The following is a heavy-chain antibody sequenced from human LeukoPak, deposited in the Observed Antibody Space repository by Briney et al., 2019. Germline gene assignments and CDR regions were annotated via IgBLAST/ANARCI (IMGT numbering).Heavy chain of an antibody. CDR3: GGSRSFF. J-gene: IGHJ4*02. CDR2: ISVSGGNT. CDR1: GFTFSNIA. D-gene: IGHD6-6*01. V-gene: IGHV3-23*01. Sequence: GGSLRLSCAASGFTFSNIAMSWVRQVPGKGLEWVSTISVSGGNTYYADSVKGWFTISRDNSKNTLYLQMSSLRADDTAVYYCGGSRSFFWGQGTLVTVSS.